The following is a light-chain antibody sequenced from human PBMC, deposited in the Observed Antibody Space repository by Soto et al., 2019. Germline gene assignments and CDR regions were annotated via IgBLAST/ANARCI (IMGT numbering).Light chain of an antibody. J-gene: IGKJ1*01. CDR2: DAS. Sequence: DIQMTQAPSTLSASIGDRVIITCRASQSISHWLAWYQQKPGKAPKLLISDASILESGVPSRFSGSTSGTEFTLTISSLQPDDFATYYCQHYNSYSEAFGQGTKVDNK. CDR1: QSISHW. V-gene: IGKV1-5*01. CDR3: QHYNSYSEA.